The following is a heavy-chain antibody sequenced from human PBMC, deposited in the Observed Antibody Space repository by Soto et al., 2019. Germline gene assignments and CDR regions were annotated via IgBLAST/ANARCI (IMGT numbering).Heavy chain of an antibody. CDR2: IYYTGST. D-gene: IGHD4-17*01. Sequence: SETLSLTCTVSGGSMSSNYWTWIRESPGKGLEWIGYIYYTGSTKYNPSLKSRVTISLDTSKNQFSLRLTSVTSADTAVYYCARGGSYGDFFDYWGQGAQVTVSS. J-gene: IGHJ4*02. V-gene: IGHV4-59*01. CDR1: GGSMSSNY. CDR3: ARGGSYGDFFDY.